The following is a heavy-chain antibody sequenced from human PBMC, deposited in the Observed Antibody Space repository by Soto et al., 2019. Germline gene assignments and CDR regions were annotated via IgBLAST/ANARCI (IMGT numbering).Heavy chain of an antibody. D-gene: IGHD6-25*01. V-gene: IGHV1-3*01. Sequence: ASAKVSCKASGYTLTSNGMNWVRQAPGRGLEWMGWINPGNGNTKYSLNFQGRVTMTRDTSISTAYMELTTLTLDDTAVYYCARGSGSSWFDSWGQGTPVTVSS. J-gene: IGHJ5*01. CDR2: INPGNGNT. CDR1: GYTLTSNG. CDR3: ARGSGSSWFDS.